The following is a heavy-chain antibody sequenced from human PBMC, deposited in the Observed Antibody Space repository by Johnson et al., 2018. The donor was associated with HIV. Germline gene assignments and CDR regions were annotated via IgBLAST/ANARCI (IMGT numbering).Heavy chain of an antibody. CDR1: GFTVSSNY. CDR2: LYSGGST. J-gene: IGHJ3*02. CDR3: ARDRTSYGWIHDAFDI. V-gene: IGHV3-66*01. Sequence: VQLVESGGGLVQPGGSLRLSCAASGFTVSSNYMNWVRQAPGKGLEWVSVLYSGGSTYYADFVKDRFIISRDNSKNTFYLQMNSLRTEDTALYYCARDRTSYGWIHDAFDIWGQGTMVTVSS. D-gene: IGHD3-16*02.